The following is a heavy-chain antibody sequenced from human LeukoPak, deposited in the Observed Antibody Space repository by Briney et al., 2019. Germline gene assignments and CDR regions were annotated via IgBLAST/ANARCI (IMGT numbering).Heavy chain of an antibody. J-gene: IGHJ4*02. CDR1: GFSFTNYD. V-gene: IGHV3-30-3*01. D-gene: IGHD2-2*01. CDR3: ARDLTLGKPAYFDH. CDR2: TSLDGSNK. Sequence: GGSLRLSCVASGFSFTNYDIHWVRQAPGRGLEWVAVTSLDGSNKLYTDTVRGRFIISRDNSKNTVYLQMDSLRAEDTAVYYCARDLTLGKPAYFDHWGQGTLVTVSS.